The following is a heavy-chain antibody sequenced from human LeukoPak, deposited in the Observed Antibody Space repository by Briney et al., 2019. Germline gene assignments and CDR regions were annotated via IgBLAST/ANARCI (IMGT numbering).Heavy chain of an antibody. J-gene: IGHJ5*02. Sequence: SETLSLTCTVSGGSISNYYWSWIRQPPGKGLEWIGYIYTSGSTNYNPSLKSRVTISVDTSKNQFSLKLSSVTAADTAVYYCARLTGPFDPWGQGTLVTASS. CDR2: IYTSGST. CDR3: ARLTGPFDP. V-gene: IGHV4-4*09. D-gene: IGHD7-27*01. CDR1: GGSISNYY.